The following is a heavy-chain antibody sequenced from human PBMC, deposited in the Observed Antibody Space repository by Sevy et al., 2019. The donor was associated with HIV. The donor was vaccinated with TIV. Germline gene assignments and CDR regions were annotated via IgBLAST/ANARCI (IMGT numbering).Heavy chain of an antibody. D-gene: IGHD2-2*01. CDR2: IKDDGSGK. Sequence: GGSLRLSCAVSGFTFSNYWMSWVRQAPGKGLEWVAQIKDDGSGKYHVDSVKGRITISRDNAKNSLFLQMNSLRVEDTAVYYCARDCSSTSCLWGLDVWGQGTAVTVSS. J-gene: IGHJ6*02. CDR1: GFTFSNYW. CDR3: ARDCSSTSCLWGLDV. V-gene: IGHV3-7*03.